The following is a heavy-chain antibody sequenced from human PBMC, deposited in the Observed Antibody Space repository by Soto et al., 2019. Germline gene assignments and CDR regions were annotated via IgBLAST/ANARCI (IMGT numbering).Heavy chain of an antibody. D-gene: IGHD3-16*01. J-gene: IGHJ6*02. V-gene: IGHV1-18*01. CDR3: ARMGDVPYYYYGMDV. CDR2: INGYNGNT. Sequence: QVQLVQSGAEVKKPGASVKVSCKASGYTFSRSGISWVRQAPGQGLEWMGWINGYNGNTNYTQKMQDRITMNTDTRTSTAYMEMRSLRSDDTAVYYCARMGDVPYYYYGMDVWGQGTTVIVSS. CDR1: GYTFSRSG.